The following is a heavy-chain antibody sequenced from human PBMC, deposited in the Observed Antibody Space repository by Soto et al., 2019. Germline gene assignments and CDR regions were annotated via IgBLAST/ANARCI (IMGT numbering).Heavy chain of an antibody. CDR3: ARAPSGYYYDSSGSLPFDY. CDR1: GYTFTGYY. D-gene: IGHD3-22*01. Sequence: QVQLVQSGAEVKKPGASVKVSCKASGYTFTGYYMHWVRQAPGQGLEWMGWINPNSGGTNYAQKFQGRVTMTRDTSISTAYMELSRLRSDDTAVYYCARAPSGYYYDSSGSLPFDYWGQGTLVTVSS. J-gene: IGHJ4*02. CDR2: INPNSGGT. V-gene: IGHV1-2*02.